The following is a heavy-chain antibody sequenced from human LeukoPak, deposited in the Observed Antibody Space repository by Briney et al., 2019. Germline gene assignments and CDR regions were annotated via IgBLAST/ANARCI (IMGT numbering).Heavy chain of an antibody. V-gene: IGHV1-69*05. J-gene: IGHJ4*02. Sequence: ASVKVSCKGPGCTFSSYAISWVRQAPGQGREWMGGIITIFGAANYAHKFQGRVTITTDESKNTAYMQLSSLRAEDTAVYYCARGRGVFRLGELSLFNYWGQGTLVTVSS. D-gene: IGHD3-16*02. CDR1: GCTFSSYA. CDR3: ARGRGVFRLGELSLFNY. CDR2: IITIFGAA.